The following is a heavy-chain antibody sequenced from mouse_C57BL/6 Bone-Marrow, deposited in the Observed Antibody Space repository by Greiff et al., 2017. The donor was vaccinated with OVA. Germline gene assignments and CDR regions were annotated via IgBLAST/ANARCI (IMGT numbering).Heavy chain of an antibody. D-gene: IGHD1-1*01. V-gene: IGHV1-81*01. CDR1: GYTFTSYG. J-gene: IGHJ1*03. Sequence: QVQLQQSGAELARPGASVKLSCKASGYTFTSYGISWVKQRTGQGLEWIGEIYPRSGNTYYNEKFKGKATLTADKSSSTAYMELRSLTSEDSAVYFCARWKILLRYFDVWGTGTTVTVSS. CDR3: ARWKILLRYFDV. CDR2: IYPRSGNT.